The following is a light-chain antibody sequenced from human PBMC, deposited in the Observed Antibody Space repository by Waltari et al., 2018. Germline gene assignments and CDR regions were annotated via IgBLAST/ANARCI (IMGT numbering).Light chain of an antibody. CDR1: KLGDKY. CDR2: QDT. Sequence: SYELTQPPSVSVSPGQTARITCSGDKLGDKYTCWYQQKPGQSPVLVISQDTKRPSGIPERFAGSNSGNTATLTIGGTQATDEADYYCQAWDSITLVFGGGTKLTVL. CDR3: QAWDSITLV. V-gene: IGLV3-1*01. J-gene: IGLJ2*01.